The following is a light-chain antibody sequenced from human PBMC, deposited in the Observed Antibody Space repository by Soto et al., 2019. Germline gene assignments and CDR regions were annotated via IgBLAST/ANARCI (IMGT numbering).Light chain of an antibody. Sequence: QSVLTQAPSASGPPGQRVTISCSGSSSNIGSNTVTWYQQVPGTAPKLLIYSNDQRPSGVPDRFSGSKSGTSASLAIAGLQSEDEADYYCAAWDDSLNGWVFGGGTKVTVL. V-gene: IGLV1-44*01. CDR3: AAWDDSLNGWV. J-gene: IGLJ3*02. CDR1: SSNIGSNT. CDR2: SND.